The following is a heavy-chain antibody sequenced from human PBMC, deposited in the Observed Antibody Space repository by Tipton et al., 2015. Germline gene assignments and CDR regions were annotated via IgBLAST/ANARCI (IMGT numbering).Heavy chain of an antibody. J-gene: IGHJ4*02. CDR1: GGSISSRYHY. CDR2: IYYSGST. V-gene: IGHV4-39*07. D-gene: IGHD5-12*01. Sequence: TLSLTCTVSGGSISSRYHYWGWIRQPPGKGLEWIGSIYYSGSTYYNPSLKSRLTISVDTSTNQFSLRLNSVTAADTAVYYCARVKVATMLYYFDYWGQGTLVTVSS. CDR3: ARVKVATMLYYFDY.